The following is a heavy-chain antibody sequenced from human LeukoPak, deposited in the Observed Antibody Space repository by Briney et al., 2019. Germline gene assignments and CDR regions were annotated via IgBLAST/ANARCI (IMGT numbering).Heavy chain of an antibody. Sequence: HGGSLRLSCAASGFTFSSYVMYWARQAPGKGVERGGVLWFGGTSRYSPYSVNGQFTFSRDNSNNTLYLQMNILSAEDAAMYYCCKGNSRGYYDAFDIWGQGTMVTVSS. J-gene: IGHJ3*02. CDR2: LWFGGTSR. V-gene: IGHV3-33*06. CDR3: CKGNSRGYYDAFDI. CDR1: GFTFSSYV. D-gene: IGHD1-26*01.